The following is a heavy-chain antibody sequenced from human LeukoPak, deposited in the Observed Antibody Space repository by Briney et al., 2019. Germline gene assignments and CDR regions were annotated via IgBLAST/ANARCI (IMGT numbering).Heavy chain of an antibody. CDR1: GFTFSSYS. Sequence: PGGSLRLSCAASGFTFSSYSMNWVRQAPGKGLEWVLSISSSSSYIYYADSVKGRFTISRDNAKNSLYQQMNSLRAEDTAVYYCARVGPPYYYYYMDVWGKGTTVTVSS. J-gene: IGHJ6*03. CDR2: ISSSSSYI. CDR3: ARVGPPYYYYYMDV. D-gene: IGHD3-16*01. V-gene: IGHV3-21*01.